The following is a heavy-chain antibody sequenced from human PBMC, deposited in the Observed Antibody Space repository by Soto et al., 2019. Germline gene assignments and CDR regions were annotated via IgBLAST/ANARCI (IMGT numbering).Heavy chain of an antibody. CDR3: ARSPVVAATRWFDP. V-gene: IGHV5-51*01. Sequence: PGESLKISCKGSGYTFTNHWIGWVRQMPGKGLEWMGIIYPGDSDTKYSPSFQGQVTISVDKSISTAYLQWSSLKASDTAMYYCARSPVVAATRWFDPWGQGTLVTVSS. J-gene: IGHJ5*02. D-gene: IGHD2-15*01. CDR1: GYTFTNHW. CDR2: IYPGDSDT.